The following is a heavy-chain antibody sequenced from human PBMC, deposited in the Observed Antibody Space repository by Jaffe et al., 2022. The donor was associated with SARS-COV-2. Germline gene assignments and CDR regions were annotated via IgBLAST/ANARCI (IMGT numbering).Heavy chain of an antibody. J-gene: IGHJ6*02. D-gene: IGHD3-3*01. Sequence: QVQLQESGPGLVKPSQTLSLTCTVSGGSISSGSYYWSWIRQPAGKGLEWIGRIYTSGSTNYNPSHKSRVTISVDTSKNQFSLKLSSVTAADTAIYYCARKALPPYYDFRSGYRGPFSVYDLDVWGQGITVTVSS. CDR2: IYTSGST. V-gene: IGHV4-61*02. CDR1: GGSISSGSYY. CDR3: ARKALPPYYDFRSGYRGPFSVYDLDV.